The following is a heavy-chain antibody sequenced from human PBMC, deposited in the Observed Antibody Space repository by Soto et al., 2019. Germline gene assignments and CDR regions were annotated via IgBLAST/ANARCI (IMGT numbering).Heavy chain of an antibody. D-gene: IGHD3-10*01. V-gene: IGHV3-21*01. CDR1: GFTFSSYS. J-gene: IGHJ4*02. Sequence: EVQLVESGGGLVKPGGSLRLSCAASGFTFSSYSMSWVRQAPGKGLEWVSSISGSRSYIYSADSVKGRFTISRDNAKNSLYLQMNSLRAEDTAVYYCATEKYYDASGVCGYWGQGTLVTVSS. CDR3: ATEKYYDASGVCGY. CDR2: ISGSRSYI.